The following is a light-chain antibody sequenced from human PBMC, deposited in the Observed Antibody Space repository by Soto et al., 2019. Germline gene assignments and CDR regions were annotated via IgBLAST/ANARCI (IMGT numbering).Light chain of an antibody. J-gene: IGKJ1*01. CDR3: QQYGRLPRT. CDR1: QSISTW. CDR2: KAS. V-gene: IGKV1-5*03. Sequence: DIQMTQSPSTLSASVGDRVTITCRASQSISTWLAWYQQEPGKAPKLLIHKASSLQSGVPSRFSGSGSGTDFTLTISSLHPDDFATYYCQQYGRLPRTFGQGTKVDIK.